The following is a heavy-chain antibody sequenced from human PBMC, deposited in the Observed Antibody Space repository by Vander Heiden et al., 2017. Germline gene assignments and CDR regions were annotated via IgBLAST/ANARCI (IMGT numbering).Heavy chain of an antibody. V-gene: IGHV3-15*01. Sequence: EGQLVESGGGLVKPGGSLRLSCAASGFTFSNAWMSWVRQTPGKGLEWLGRIKSKTDSGTTDYAAPVKGRFTISSDDSRGTLFLQMDSLEAEDTALYYCATAVPSTSGWYFYFDFWGQGTQVTVSS. J-gene: IGHJ4*02. CDR1: GFTFSNAW. D-gene: IGHD6-19*01. CDR2: IKSKTDSGTT. CDR3: ATAVPSTSGWYFYFDF.